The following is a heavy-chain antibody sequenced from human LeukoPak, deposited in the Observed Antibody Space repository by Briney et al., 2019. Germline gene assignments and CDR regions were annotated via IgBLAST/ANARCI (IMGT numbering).Heavy chain of an antibody. V-gene: IGHV4-39*07. CDR3: ARGVARSSKFHFSYYFDY. CDR2: IYHSGST. D-gene: IGHD6-6*01. J-gene: IGHJ4*02. Sequence: SETLSLTCTVSGGSISSSSYYWGWIRQPPGKGLEWIVSIYHSGSTYHNPSLKSRVTISVDTSKNQFSLKLSSVTAADTAVYYCARGVARSSKFHFSYYFDYWGQGTLVTVSS. CDR1: GGSISSSSYY.